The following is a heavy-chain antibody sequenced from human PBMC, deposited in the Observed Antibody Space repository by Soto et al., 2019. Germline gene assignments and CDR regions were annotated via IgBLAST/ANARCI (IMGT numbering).Heavy chain of an antibody. Sequence: GGSLRLSCAASGFTFSSYAMSWVRQAPGKGLEWVSAISGSGGSTYYADSVKGRFTIPRDNSKNTLYLQMNSLRAEDTAVYYCAKDNAAAGTSVAGFFDYWGQGTLVTVSS. CDR1: GFTFSSYA. CDR2: ISGSGGST. D-gene: IGHD6-13*01. J-gene: IGHJ4*02. CDR3: AKDNAAAGTSVAGFFDY. V-gene: IGHV3-23*01.